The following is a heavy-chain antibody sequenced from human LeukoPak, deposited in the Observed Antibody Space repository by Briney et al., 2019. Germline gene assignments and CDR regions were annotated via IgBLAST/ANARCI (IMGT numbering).Heavy chain of an antibody. CDR1: GFTFSSYS. Sequence: PGGSLRLSCAASGFTFSSYSMDWVRQAPGKGLEWVSYISSSSSTIYYADSVKGRFTISRDNAKNSLYLQMNSLTDEDTAVYYCARVRAVTTFRDAFDIRGQGTMVTVSS. CDR2: ISSSSSTI. D-gene: IGHD4-17*01. J-gene: IGHJ3*02. V-gene: IGHV3-48*02. CDR3: ARVRAVTTFRDAFDI.